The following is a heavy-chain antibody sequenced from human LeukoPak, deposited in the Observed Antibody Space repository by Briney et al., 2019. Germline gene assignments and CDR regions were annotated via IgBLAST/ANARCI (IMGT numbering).Heavy chain of an antibody. Sequence: GSSVKVSCKASGGTFSSYAISWVRQAPGQGLEWMGRIIPILGIANYAQKFQGRVTITADKSTSTAYMELSSLRSEDTAVYYCARGGVVTAALGYWGQGTLVTVSS. CDR1: GGTFSSYA. CDR2: IIPILGIA. D-gene: IGHD2-21*02. CDR3: ARGGVVTAALGY. J-gene: IGHJ4*02. V-gene: IGHV1-69*04.